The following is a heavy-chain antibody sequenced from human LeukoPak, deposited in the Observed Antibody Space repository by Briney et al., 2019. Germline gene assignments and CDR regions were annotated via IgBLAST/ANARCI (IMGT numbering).Heavy chain of an antibody. V-gene: IGHV1-69*05. D-gene: IGHD6-13*01. CDR2: IIPIFGTA. CDR3: ARDSYSSSWSGLFDY. Sequence: SVKVSCKASGGTFSSYAISWVRQAPGQGLEWMGGIIPIFGTANYAQKFQGRVTITTDESTSTAYMELSSLRSEDTAVYYYARDSYSSSWSGLFDYWGQGTLVTVSS. J-gene: IGHJ4*02. CDR1: GGTFSSYA.